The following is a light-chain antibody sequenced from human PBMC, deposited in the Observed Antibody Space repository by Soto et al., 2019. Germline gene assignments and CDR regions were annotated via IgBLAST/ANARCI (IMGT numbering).Light chain of an antibody. Sequence: QSVLTQPPSASGTPGQRVTISCSGSSSNIGSNYVYWYQQLPGTAPTLLIYRNNQRPSGVPDRFSGSKSGPSASLAISGVRSEDEADYYCTAWDDTLRGPLFGGGTKLTVL. CDR1: SSNIGSNY. V-gene: IGLV1-47*01. CDR3: TAWDDTLRGPL. CDR2: RNN. J-gene: IGLJ2*01.